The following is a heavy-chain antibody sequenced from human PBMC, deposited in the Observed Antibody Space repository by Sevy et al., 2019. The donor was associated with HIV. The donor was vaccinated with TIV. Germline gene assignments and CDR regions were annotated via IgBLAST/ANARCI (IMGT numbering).Heavy chain of an antibody. CDR1: GHSFTGYY. V-gene: IGHV1-2*02. CDR2: INPNNGGT. D-gene: IGHD2-15*01. CDR3: ARAPVYCRGGNCYPYHFDY. Sequence: ASVKVSCKASGHSFTGYYIHWVRQAPGQGLEWMGWINPNNGGTNYAQEFQGRVTMTRDTSISTVYMELSRLKSDDTAVYYCARAPVYCRGGNCYPYHFDYWGQGTLVTVSS. J-gene: IGHJ4*02.